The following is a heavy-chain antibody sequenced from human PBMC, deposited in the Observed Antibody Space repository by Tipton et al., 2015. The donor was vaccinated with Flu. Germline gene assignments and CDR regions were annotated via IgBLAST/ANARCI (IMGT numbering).Heavy chain of an antibody. CDR1: GGSIISSDYY. V-gene: IGHV4-39*07. D-gene: IGHD5/OR15-5a*01. Sequence: TLSLTCTVSGGSIISSDYYWGWIRQPPGKGLEWIGSIYLSGSTDYNPTLKSPVTILLDTSKNQFSLKLSSVTATDTAGYFCASQCVVYDYDPCDIWGQGTTVTVSS. J-gene: IGHJ3*02. CDR3: ASQCVVYDYDPCDI. CDR2: IYLSGST.